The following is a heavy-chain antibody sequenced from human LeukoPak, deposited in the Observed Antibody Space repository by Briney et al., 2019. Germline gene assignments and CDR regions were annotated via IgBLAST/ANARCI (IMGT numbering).Heavy chain of an antibody. CDR3: AELGITMIGGV. V-gene: IGHV3-30*02. D-gene: IGHD3-10*02. CDR1: GFTFSTYG. CDR2: IRYDGSRK. Sequence: GGSLRLSCAASGFTFSTYGMHWVRQAPGKGLEWVSFIRYDGSRKYYADSVKGRFTISRDNSKNTLYLQMNSLRAEDTAVYYCAELGITMIGGVWGKGTTVTISS. J-gene: IGHJ6*04.